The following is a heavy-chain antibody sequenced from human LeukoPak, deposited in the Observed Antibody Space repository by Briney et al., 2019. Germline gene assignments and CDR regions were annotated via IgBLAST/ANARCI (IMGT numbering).Heavy chain of an antibody. D-gene: IGHD2-21*01. CDR3: ARATLIERTKLLYSGDDCGPMGAFAI. Sequence: GSSVKVSCKASGGTFSSYAISWGRQAPGQGLEWRGGIFPIFGTANYAQKFQGRVTITADQSTSTAYMELRRLRSEVTTVYYCARATLIERTKLLYSGDDCGPMGAFAIWGQGTMVTASS. V-gene: IGHV1-69*01. CDR1: GGTFSSYA. CDR2: IFPIFGTA. J-gene: IGHJ3*02.